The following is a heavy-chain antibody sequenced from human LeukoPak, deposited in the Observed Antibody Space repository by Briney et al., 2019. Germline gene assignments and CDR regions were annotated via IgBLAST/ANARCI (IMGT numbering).Heavy chain of an antibody. CDR1: GGSISSSSYY. CDR2: IYYSGST. D-gene: IGHD2-2*02. V-gene: IGHV4-39*01. J-gene: IGHJ3*02. Sequence: SETLSLTCTVSGGSISSSSYYWGWIRQPPGKGLEWIGSIYYSGSTYYNPSLKSRVTISVDTSKNQFSLKLSSVTAADTAVYYCATNTRDIVVVPAAIRSFAFDIWGQGTMVTVSS. CDR3: ATNTRDIVVVPAAIRSFAFDI.